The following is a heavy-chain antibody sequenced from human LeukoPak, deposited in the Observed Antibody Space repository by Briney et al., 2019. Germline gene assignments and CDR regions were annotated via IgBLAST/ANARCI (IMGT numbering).Heavy chain of an antibody. CDR2: IYYSGST. CDR1: GGSISSSNYY. Sequence: SETLSLTCTVSGGSISSSNYYWGWIRQPPGKGLEWIGSIYYSGSTYYNPSLKSRVTISVDTSKNQFSLKLTSVTAADTAVYYCASPSGTYYSRIHYWGQEALVTVSS. CDR3: ASPSGTYYSRIHY. D-gene: IGHD1-26*01. V-gene: IGHV4-39*01. J-gene: IGHJ4*02.